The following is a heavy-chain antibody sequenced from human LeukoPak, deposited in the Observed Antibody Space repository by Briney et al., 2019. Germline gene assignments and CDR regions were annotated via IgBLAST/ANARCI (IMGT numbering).Heavy chain of an antibody. CDR1: GYTFTSYY. CDR3: ARDSEIAVASYYFDY. CDR2: INPSGDST. D-gene: IGHD6-19*01. V-gene: IGHV1-46*01. J-gene: IGHJ4*02. Sequence: ASVKVSCKASGYTFTSYYMHWVRQAPGQGLEWMGIINPSGDSTSYAQKFQGRVTMTRDTSTSTVYMEVSSLRSEDTAVYYCARDSEIAVASYYFDYWGQGTLVTVSS.